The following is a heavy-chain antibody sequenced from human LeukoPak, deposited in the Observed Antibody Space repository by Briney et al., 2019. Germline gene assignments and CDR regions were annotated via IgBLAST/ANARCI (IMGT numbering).Heavy chain of an antibody. D-gene: IGHD5-12*01. CDR1: GFTFGDYA. CDR2: IRSKAYGGTT. J-gene: IGHJ4*02. CDR3: TRTIDIVATMPDY. Sequence: PGGSLRLSCTASGFTFGDYAMSWVRRAPGKGLEWVGFIRSKAYGGTTEYAASVKGRFTISRDDSKSIAYLQMNSLKTEDTAVYYCTRTIDIVATMPDYWGQGTLVTVSS. V-gene: IGHV3-49*04.